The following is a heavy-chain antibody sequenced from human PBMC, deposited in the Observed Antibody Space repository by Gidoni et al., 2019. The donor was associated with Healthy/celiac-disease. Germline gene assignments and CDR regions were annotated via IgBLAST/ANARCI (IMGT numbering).Heavy chain of an antibody. CDR1: EFTFRDYY. J-gene: IGHJ4*02. Sequence: APEFTFRDYYMSWIRQAPGKGLEWVSYISSSGSTIYYADSVKGRFTISRDNAKNSLYLQMNSLRAEDTAVYSWARYCSGGSCYAASNNYDYIWGSYRYDAYYFDYWGQGTLVTVSS. CDR2: ISSSGSTI. D-gene: IGHD3-16*02. V-gene: IGHV3-11*01. CDR3: ARYCSGGSCYAASNNYDYIWGSYRYDAYYFDY.